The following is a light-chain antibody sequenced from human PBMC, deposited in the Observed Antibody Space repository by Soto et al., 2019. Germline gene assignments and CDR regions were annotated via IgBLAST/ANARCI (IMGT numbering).Light chain of an antibody. CDR1: QSVSSY. V-gene: IGKV3-11*01. CDR2: DAS. CDR3: QQRSNWPPLT. Sequence: PGERATLSCRASQSVSSYLAWYQQKPGQAPRLLIYDASNRATGVPARFSGSGSGTDFTLTISSLEPEDFAVYYCQQRSNWPPLTFGGGTKVDIK. J-gene: IGKJ4*01.